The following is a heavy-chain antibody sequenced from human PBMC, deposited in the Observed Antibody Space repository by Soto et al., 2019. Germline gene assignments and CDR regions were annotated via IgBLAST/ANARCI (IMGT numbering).Heavy chain of an antibody. J-gene: IGHJ4*02. CDR1: GGSISSYY. CDR2: IYYSGST. Sequence: QVQLQESGPGLVKPSETLSLTCTVSGGSISSYYWSWIRQPPGKGLEWIGYIYYSGSTNYNPSLTSRVPISVDTSKNQFSLKLSSGTAADTAVYYCARMGGGYYFDYWGQGTLVTVSS. D-gene: IGHD3-16*01. CDR3: ARMGGGYYFDY. V-gene: IGHV4-59*01.